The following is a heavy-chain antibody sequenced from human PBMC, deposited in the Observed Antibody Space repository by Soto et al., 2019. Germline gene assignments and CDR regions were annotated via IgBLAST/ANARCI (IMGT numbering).Heavy chain of an antibody. CDR2: ISSDGTTT. D-gene: IGHD2-8*01. CDR1: GFTFRKFW. J-gene: IGHJ1*01. Sequence: EVQLVQSGGGLAQPGKSLRLSCAASGFTFRKFWMHWVRQVPGKGPVWVSYISSDGTTTDYADSVKGRFTISRDNAKDKLYLQMDSLRAEDTAVYYCGIQDCTNDVCLEAAVTVGGALESWGQGTLVTVSS. CDR3: GIQDCTNDVCLEAAVTVGGALES. V-gene: IGHV3-74*01.